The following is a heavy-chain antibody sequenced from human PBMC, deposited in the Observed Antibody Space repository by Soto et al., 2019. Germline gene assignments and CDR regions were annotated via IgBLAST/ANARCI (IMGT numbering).Heavy chain of an antibody. CDR2: IYSGGST. CDR3: ARWTNYDYIWGSYRYFDY. Sequence: GGSLRLSCAASGFTVSSNYMSWVRQAPGKGLEWVSVIYSGGSTYYADSVKGRFTISRDNSKNTLYLQMNSLRAEDTAVYYCARWTNYDYIWGSYRYFDYWGQGTLVTVSS. D-gene: IGHD3-16*02. J-gene: IGHJ4*02. CDR1: GFTVSSNY. V-gene: IGHV3-66*01.